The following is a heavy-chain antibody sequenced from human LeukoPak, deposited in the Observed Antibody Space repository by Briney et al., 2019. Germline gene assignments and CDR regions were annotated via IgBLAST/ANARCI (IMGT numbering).Heavy chain of an antibody. V-gene: IGHV3-23*01. CDR1: GFPFSSYA. Sequence: GGSLRLSCAASGFPFSSYAMSWVRQSPGKGLEWVSAISGGNGNTYYAYYADSVRGRFTISRDSSKNTLYLQMNSLRAEDAAVYYCAKTYMWSIDAFHIWGQGTMVTVSS. CDR2: ISGGNGNTYYA. CDR3: AKTYMWSIDAFHI. J-gene: IGHJ3*02. D-gene: IGHD2-8*02.